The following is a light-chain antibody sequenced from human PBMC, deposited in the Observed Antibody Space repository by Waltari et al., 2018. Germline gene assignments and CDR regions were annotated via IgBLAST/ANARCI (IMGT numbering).Light chain of an antibody. Sequence: DIVMTQSPDSLPVSLGERATITCKSDQSVSYPSNSKNYLAWYLQKPGQPPQLLISWASTREFGVPDRFSGSGSGTDFTLTISSLQAEDVAVYYCQQYYAVPPTFGPGTKVEIK. CDR1: QSVSYPSNSKNY. V-gene: IGKV4-1*01. CDR2: WAS. J-gene: IGKJ1*01. CDR3: QQYYAVPPT.